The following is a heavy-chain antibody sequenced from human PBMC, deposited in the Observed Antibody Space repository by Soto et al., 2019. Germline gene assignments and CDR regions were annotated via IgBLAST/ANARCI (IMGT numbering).Heavy chain of an antibody. D-gene: IGHD1-26*01. CDR2: ISSSSGHI. V-gene: IGHV3-21*01. CDR3: VRHWLATREFDY. Sequence: GGSLRLSCAASGFTFSSYSMNWVRQAPGKGLEWVSSISSSSGHIYYADSVKGRFTISRDNAKNSLYLQMNSLRAEDTAVYYCVRHWLATREFDYWGQGTLVTVSS. CDR1: GFTFSSYS. J-gene: IGHJ4*02.